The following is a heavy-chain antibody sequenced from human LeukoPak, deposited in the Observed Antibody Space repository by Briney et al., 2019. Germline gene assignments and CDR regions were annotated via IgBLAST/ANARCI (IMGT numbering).Heavy chain of an antibody. J-gene: IGHJ4*02. V-gene: IGHV3-15*01. CDR3: TIQLLWFGELLDGDY. D-gene: IGHD3-10*01. CDR1: GFTFSNAW. CDR2: IKSKTDGGTT. Sequence: GGSLRLSCAASGFTFSNAWMSWVRQAPGKGLEWVGRIKSKTDGGTTDYAAPVKGRFTISRDDSKNTLYLQTNSLKTEDTAVYYCTIQLLWFGELLDGDYWGQGTLVTVSS.